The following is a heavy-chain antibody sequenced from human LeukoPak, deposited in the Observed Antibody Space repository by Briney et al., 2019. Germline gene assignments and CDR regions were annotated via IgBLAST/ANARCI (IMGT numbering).Heavy chain of an antibody. CDR2: ISSSGSTI. J-gene: IGHJ4*02. V-gene: IGHV3-11*04. CDR3: ARATWPRIADPYFDY. D-gene: IGHD6-13*01. Sequence: GGSLRLSCAASGFTFSDYYMSWIRQAPGKGLEWVSYISSSGSTIYYADSVKGRFTISRDNAKNSLYLQMNSLRAEDTAVYYCARATWPRIADPYFDYWGQGTLVTVSS. CDR1: GFTFSDYY.